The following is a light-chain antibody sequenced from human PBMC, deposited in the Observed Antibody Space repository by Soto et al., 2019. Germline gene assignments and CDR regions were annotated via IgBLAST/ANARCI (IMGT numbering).Light chain of an antibody. CDR3: AAWDDNLKGHV. CDR1: SSNIGRNT. J-gene: IGLJ1*01. CDR2: TND. Sequence: QSVLTQPPSASGTPGQRVTISCSGSSSNIGRNTVHWYQQLPGTAPNVLIYTNDKRPSGVPDRFSGSKSGTSASLAISGLQSEDEADYYCAAWDDNLKGHVFGTGTEVTVL. V-gene: IGLV1-44*01.